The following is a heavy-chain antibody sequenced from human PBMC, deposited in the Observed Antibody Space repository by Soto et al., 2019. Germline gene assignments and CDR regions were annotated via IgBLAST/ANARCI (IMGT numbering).Heavy chain of an antibody. CDR2: ISGSGGST. J-gene: IGHJ4*02. CDR3: AKATYYYDSSGYYPFDY. V-gene: IGHV3-23*01. D-gene: IGHD3-22*01. Sequence: PGGSLRLSCAASGLTFSSYAMSWVRQAPGKGLEWVSSISGSGGSTYYADSVKGRFTISRDNSKNTLFLQMNSLRAEDTAVYYCAKATYYYDSSGYYPFDYWGQGTLVTVSS. CDR1: GLTFSSYA.